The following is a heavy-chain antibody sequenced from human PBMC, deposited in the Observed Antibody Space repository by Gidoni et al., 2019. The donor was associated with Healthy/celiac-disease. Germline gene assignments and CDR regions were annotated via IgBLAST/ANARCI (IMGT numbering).Heavy chain of an antibody. V-gene: IGHV5-51*01. CDR1: GYSFTSYW. J-gene: IGHJ3*02. CDR2: IYPGASDT. CDR3: ARVSQLLSNAFDI. Sequence: EVQLVQSGAEVKKPGESRKMSCKGAGYSFTSYWIGWVRQMPGKGLEWMGIIYPGASDTRYSPSFQGQVTISADKSISTAYLQWSSLKASDTAMYYCARVSQLLSNAFDIWGQGTMVTVSS. D-gene: IGHD2-2*01.